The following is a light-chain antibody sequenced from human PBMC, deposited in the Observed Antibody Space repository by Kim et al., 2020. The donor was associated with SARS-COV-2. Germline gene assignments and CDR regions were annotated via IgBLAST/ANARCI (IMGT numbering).Light chain of an antibody. J-gene: IGKJ1*01. V-gene: IGKV1-8*01. CDR2: AAS. Sequence: ASTGDRLTITCRASQGISSYLAWYQQKPGKAPKLLIYAASTLQSGVPSRFSGSGSGTDFTLTISCLQSEDFATYYCQQYYSYPWTFGQGTKVDIK. CDR3: QQYYSYPWT. CDR1: QGISSY.